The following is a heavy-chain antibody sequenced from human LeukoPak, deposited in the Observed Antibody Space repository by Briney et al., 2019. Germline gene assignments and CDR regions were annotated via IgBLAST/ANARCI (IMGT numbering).Heavy chain of an antibody. J-gene: IGHJ3*02. CDR1: GLTISNNW. D-gene: IGHD2-15*01. Sequence: PGGSLRLSCADSGLTISNNWMSWVRQAPGKGLVWVSRINSDGSSTSYADSVKGRFTISRDNAKNTLYLQMNSLRAEDTAVYYCARVGWFDAFDIWGQGTMVTVSS. CDR2: INSDGSST. V-gene: IGHV3-74*01. CDR3: ARVGWFDAFDI.